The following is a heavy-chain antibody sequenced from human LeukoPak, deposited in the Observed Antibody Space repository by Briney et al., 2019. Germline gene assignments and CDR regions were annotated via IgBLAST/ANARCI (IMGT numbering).Heavy chain of an antibody. Sequence: PGRALRPPWPAPGFTFSSYAMHRVRQAPGKGLGGVAVFSYDGSNKYYADSVKGRFTISRDNSKNALYLQMNSLRAEDTAVYYCARDSTLGFGEGYFDYWGQGTLVTVSS. D-gene: IGHD3-10*01. CDR1: GFTFSSYA. CDR3: ARDSTLGFGEGYFDY. V-gene: IGHV3-30*04. J-gene: IGHJ4*02. CDR2: FSYDGSNK.